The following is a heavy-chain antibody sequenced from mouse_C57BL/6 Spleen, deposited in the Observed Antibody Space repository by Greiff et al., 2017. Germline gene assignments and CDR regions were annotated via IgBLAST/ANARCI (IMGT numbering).Heavy chain of an antibody. CDR1: GYTFTSYW. CDR3: TSDTTRANWYFDV. J-gene: IGHJ1*03. V-gene: IGHV1-64*01. D-gene: IGHD1-1*01. Sequence: LLESGAELVKPGASVKLSCKASGYTFTSYWMHWVKQRPGQGLEWIGMIHPNSGSTNYNEKFKSKATLTVDKSSSTAYMQLSSLTSEDAAVDYCTSDTTRANWYFDVWGTGTTVTVSS. CDR2: IHPNSGST.